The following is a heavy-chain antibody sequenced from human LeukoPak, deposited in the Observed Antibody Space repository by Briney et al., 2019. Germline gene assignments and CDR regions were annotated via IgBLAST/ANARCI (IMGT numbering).Heavy chain of an antibody. V-gene: IGHV4-38-2*02. D-gene: IGHD1-26*01. CDR3: AMTSYRGPYNWFDP. Sequence: SETLSLTCTVSGYSISSGYYWSWIRQPPGKGLEWIGYIYYSGSTNYNPSLKSRVTISVDTSKNQFSLKLSSVTAADTAVYYCAMTSYRGPYNWFDPWGQGTLVTVSS. J-gene: IGHJ5*02. CDR2: IYYSGST. CDR1: GYSISSGYY.